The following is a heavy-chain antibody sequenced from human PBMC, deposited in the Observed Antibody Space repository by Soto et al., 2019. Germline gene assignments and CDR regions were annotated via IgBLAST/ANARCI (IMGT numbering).Heavy chain of an antibody. V-gene: IGHV3-23*01. J-gene: IGHJ4*02. CDR3: ASNTRYDPPDY. D-gene: IGHD3-16*01. CDR1: GFTFSSYA. CDR2: ISVSGGST. Sequence: EVQLLESGGGLVQPGGSLRLCCAASGFTFSSYAMSWVRQAPGKGLAWVPGISVSGGSTYYAESVKGRFTISRDNSKNTLYLQMNSLRAEDTAVYYCASNTRYDPPDYWGQGTLVTVSS.